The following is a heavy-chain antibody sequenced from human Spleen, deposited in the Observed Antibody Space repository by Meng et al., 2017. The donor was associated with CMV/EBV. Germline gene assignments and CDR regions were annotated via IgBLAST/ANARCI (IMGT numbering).Heavy chain of an antibody. J-gene: IGHJ4*02. CDR1: GGSNSSGGYY. CDR2: IYYSGRT. V-gene: IGHV4-31*02. D-gene: IGHD6-13*01. CDR3: ARLLSGSWYYFDY. Sequence: VSGGSNSSGGYYWSWIRQHRGKGLGWIGYIYYSGRTYYNPSIKSRVTISVDTYKNQFSLKLSSVTAADTAVYYCARLLSGSWYYFDYWGQGTLVTVSS.